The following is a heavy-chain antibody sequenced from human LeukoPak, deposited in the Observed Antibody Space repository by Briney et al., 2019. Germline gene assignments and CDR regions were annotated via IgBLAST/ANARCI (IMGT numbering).Heavy chain of an antibody. CDR1: GYTFISYD. D-gene: IGHD3-10*01. CDR2: MNPNSGNT. Sequence: ASVKVSCKASGYTFISYDINWVRQAAGQGLEWMGWMNPNSGNTGYAEKFQGRVSMTRNNPISTAYMELSGLRSEDTAVYYCARDPGYYGSGSSLKWAFDIWGQGTMVTVSS. CDR3: ARDPGYYGSGSSLKWAFDI. J-gene: IGHJ3*02. V-gene: IGHV1-8*01.